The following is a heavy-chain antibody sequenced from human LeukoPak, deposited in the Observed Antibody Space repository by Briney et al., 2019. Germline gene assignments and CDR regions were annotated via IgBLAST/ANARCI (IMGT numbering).Heavy chain of an antibody. V-gene: IGHV4-59*08. Sequence: SETLSLTCTVSGGSISSYYWSWIRQPPGKGLEWIGYIYYSGSTNYNPSLKSRVTISVDTSKNQFSLKLSSVTAADTAVYYCARRADGYHDYWGQGTLVTVSS. CDR2: IYYSGST. J-gene: IGHJ4*02. D-gene: IGHD5-24*01. CDR1: GGSISSYY. CDR3: ARRADGYHDY.